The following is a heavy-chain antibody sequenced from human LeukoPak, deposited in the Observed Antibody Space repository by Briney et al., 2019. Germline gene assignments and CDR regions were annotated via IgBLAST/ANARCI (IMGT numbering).Heavy chain of an antibody. CDR2: IIPIFGTA. CDR1: GYTFISYG. Sequence: SVKVSCKASGYTFISYGISWVRQAPGQGLEWMGGIIPIFGTANYAQKFQGRVTITADESTSTAYMELSSLRSEDTAVYYCARSVSYDSSGWIDYWGQGTLVTVSS. CDR3: ARSVSYDSSGWIDY. J-gene: IGHJ4*02. V-gene: IGHV1-69*13. D-gene: IGHD3-22*01.